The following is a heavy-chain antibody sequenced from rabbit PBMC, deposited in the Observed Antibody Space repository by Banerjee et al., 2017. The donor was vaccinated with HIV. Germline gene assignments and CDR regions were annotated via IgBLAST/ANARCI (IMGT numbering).Heavy chain of an antibody. CDR3: ARGISYANRLDL. CDR1: GFSFSSNYY. D-gene: IGHD6-1*01. Sequence: QSLEESGGGLVQPEGSLTLTCTASGFSFSSNYYMCWVRQAPGKGLEWIGCIYAGSGNTYYASWAKGRFTISKTSSTTVTLQMTSLTAADTATYFCARGISYANRLDLWGPGTLVTVS. J-gene: IGHJ3*01. CDR2: IYAGSGNT. V-gene: IGHV1S40*01.